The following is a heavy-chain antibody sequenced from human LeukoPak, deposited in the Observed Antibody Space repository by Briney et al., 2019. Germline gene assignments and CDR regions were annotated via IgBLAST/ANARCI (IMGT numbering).Heavy chain of an antibody. CDR1: GYTLTQLS. CDR2: FDPEDGET. V-gene: IGHV1-24*01. Sequence: ASGKASCKVSGYTLTQLSMLWVRQAPGNGLEWRGGFDPEDGETIYAQKFQGRVTMTEDTSTDTAYMELSSLISEDTAVYYCATGGCCSSTSCYSYYYGSGSYNYWGQGTLVTVSS. D-gene: IGHD2-2*01. J-gene: IGHJ4*02. CDR3: ATGGCCSSTSCYSYYYGSGSYNY.